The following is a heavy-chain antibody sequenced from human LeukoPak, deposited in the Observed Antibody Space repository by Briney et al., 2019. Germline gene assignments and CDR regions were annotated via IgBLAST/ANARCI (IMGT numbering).Heavy chain of an antibody. CDR2: ISYDGSNK. CDR3: AKDRTAADIVATDFDY. CDR1: GFTFSSYG. D-gene: IGHD5-12*01. V-gene: IGHV3-30*18. J-gene: IGHJ4*02. Sequence: PGRSLRLSCAASGFTFSSYGMHWVRQAPGKGLEWVAVISYDGSNKYYADSVKGRFTISRDNSKNTLYLQMNSLRAEDTAVYYCAKDRTAADIVATDFDYWGQGTLVTVSS.